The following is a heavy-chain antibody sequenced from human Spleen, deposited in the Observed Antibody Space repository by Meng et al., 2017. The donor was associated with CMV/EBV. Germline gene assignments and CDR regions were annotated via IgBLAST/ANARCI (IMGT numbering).Heavy chain of an antibody. CDR2: ITAYNGDT. CDR1: GYPFTSYG. V-gene: IGHV1-18*01. Sequence: YGYPFTSYGISWVRQAPGQGLEWMGWITAYNGDTYYAQKFQGRVTMTADTSTSTAYLEVRSLRSGDTAVYYCSRDYFPRFSSGTNHLWGQGTLVTVSS. J-gene: IGHJ5*02. CDR3: SRDYFPRFSSGTNHL. D-gene: IGHD1-7*01.